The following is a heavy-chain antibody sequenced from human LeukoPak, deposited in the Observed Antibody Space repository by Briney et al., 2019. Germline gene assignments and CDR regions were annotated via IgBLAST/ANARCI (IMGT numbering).Heavy chain of an antibody. Sequence: GSLRLSCAASGFTFSDYYMSWIRQAPGKGLEWISYISSSGSYTIYADSVKGRFTISRDNSKNTLYLQMNSLRAEDTAVYYCARDVGDSLDYWGQGTLVTVSS. D-gene: IGHD4-17*01. CDR3: ARDVGDSLDY. CDR1: GFTFSDYY. V-gene: IGHV3-11*06. J-gene: IGHJ4*02. CDR2: ISSSGSYT.